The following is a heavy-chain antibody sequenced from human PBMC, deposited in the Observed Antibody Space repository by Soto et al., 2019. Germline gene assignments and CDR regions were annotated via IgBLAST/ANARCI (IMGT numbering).Heavy chain of an antibody. D-gene: IGHD2-15*01. V-gene: IGHV3-48*04. CDR1: GFTFGSYS. J-gene: IGHJ5*02. Sequence: DVQLVESGGGLVQPGGSLTLSCAASGFTFGSYSMNWVRQAPGKGLEWVSYISSTSSDIWYADSLKGRFIISRDNAENSLYLQMHSLRAEDTAVYFCARGWGCSSGSCYFTSWGQGTLVTVSS. CDR2: ISSTSSDI. CDR3: ARGWGCSSGSCYFTS.